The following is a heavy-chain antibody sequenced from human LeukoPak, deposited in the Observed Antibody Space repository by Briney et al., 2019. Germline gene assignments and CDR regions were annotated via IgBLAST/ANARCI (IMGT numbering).Heavy chain of an antibody. D-gene: IGHD3-10*01. Sequence: PGGSLRLSCAASGFTFNTYWMSWVRQAPGKGPEWVANIKQDGSENDYVDSVKGRFTISRDNAQSSLYLQMNRLRAEDTAVYYCARDNRDVTDAFDIWGQGTLVTVSS. CDR1: GFTFNTYW. CDR2: IKQDGSEN. CDR3: ARDNRDVTDAFDI. J-gene: IGHJ3*02. V-gene: IGHV3-7*04.